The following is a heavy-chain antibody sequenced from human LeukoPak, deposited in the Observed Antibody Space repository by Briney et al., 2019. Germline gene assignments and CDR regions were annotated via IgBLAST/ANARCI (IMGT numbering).Heavy chain of an antibody. J-gene: IGHJ4*02. CDR2: IGPRGDVT. CDR1: GFTFSLYA. CDR3: VRYLHY. V-gene: IGHV3-48*03. Sequence: GGSLRLSCAASGFTFSLYAMNWVRQAPGKRLEWVAHIGPRGDVTYYADSVKGRFTISRDNANNLLYMRMNSLRAEDTGLYYCVRYLHYGGQGTLVTVSS.